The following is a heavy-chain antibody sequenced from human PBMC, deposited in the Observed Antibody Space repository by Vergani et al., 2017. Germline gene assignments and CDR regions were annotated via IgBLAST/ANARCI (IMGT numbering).Heavy chain of an antibody. Sequence: QVQLQQWGAGLLKPSETLSLTCAVSGGSISSGGYYWSWIRQHPGKGLEWIGYIYYSGSTYYNPSLKSLVTISVDTSKNQFSLKLSSVTAADTAVYYCARTLVAAIRFDYWGQGTLVTVSS. CDR1: GGSISSGGYY. CDR2: IYYSGST. V-gene: IGHV4-31*01. CDR3: ARTLVAAIRFDY. D-gene: IGHD2-15*01. J-gene: IGHJ4*02.